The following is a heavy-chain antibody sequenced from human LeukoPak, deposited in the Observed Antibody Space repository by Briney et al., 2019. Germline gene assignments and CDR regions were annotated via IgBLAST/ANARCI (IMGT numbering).Heavy chain of an antibody. CDR3: AREHYGDHFDY. Sequence: PGGSLRLPCAASGFTLSSYPMNWVRQAPGKGLEWVASISLSSTYIYYADSVKGRFTISRDNAKNSLYLQMNSLRAEDTAVYYCAREHYGDHFDYWGLGTLVTVSS. CDR1: GFTLSSYP. CDR2: ISLSSTYI. D-gene: IGHD4-17*01. V-gene: IGHV3-21*01. J-gene: IGHJ4*02.